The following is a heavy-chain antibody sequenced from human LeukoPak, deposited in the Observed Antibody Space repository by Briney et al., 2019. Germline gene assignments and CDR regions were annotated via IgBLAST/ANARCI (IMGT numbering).Heavy chain of an antibody. CDR1: GYTFTSYG. D-gene: IGHD3-3*01. J-gene: IGHJ5*02. CDR2: ISADNGNT. Sequence: ASVKVSCKASGYTFTSYGISWVRQAPGQGLEWMGWISADNGNTNYAQKLQGRVTMTTDTSTSTAYMELRSLRSDDTAVYYCARDRPYDFWSGYWENWFDPWGQGTLVTVSS. V-gene: IGHV1-18*01. CDR3: ARDRPYDFWSGYWENWFDP.